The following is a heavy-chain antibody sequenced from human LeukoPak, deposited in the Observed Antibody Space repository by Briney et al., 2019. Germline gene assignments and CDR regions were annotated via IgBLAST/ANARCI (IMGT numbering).Heavy chain of an antibody. CDR2: IYYSGST. D-gene: IGHD3-10*01. V-gene: IGHV4-61*05. CDR1: GGSISGSISSYY. Sequence: SETLSLTCTVSGGSISGSISSYYWNWIRQPPGKGLEWIGYIYYSGSTNYNPSLKSRVTISVDTSKNQFSLKLSSVTAADTAVYYCASSITMVRGVIPVGYWGQGTLVTVSS. J-gene: IGHJ4*02. CDR3: ASSITMVRGVIPVGY.